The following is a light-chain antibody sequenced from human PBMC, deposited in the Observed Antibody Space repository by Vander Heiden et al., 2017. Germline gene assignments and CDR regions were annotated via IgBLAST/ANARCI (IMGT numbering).Light chain of an antibody. CDR2: GAS. J-gene: IGKJ2*01. Sequence: EIVMTQSPATLSVSPGERATLSCRASQSVSSNVAWYQQKPGQAPRLLIYGASTRATGIPARFSGSGSGTEFTLTISSLQSEDFAVYYCQQYNNWPPYTFGQGTKLESK. CDR1: QSVSSN. CDR3: QQYNNWPPYT. V-gene: IGKV3-15*01.